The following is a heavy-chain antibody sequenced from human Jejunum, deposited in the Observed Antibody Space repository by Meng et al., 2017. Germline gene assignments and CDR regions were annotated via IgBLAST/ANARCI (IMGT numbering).Heavy chain of an antibody. CDR1: GDSISTNW. CDR2: IYHSGAF. D-gene: IGHD2-21*01. Sequence: QGPLEESGPGLLKPSGTLSLTCAVSGDSISTNWWNWVRQPPGKGMEWIGEIYHSGAFNYNPSLRRRVTISVDKSKNQVSLKLDSLTAADTAVYYCARGAIGTRPFDYWGQGTLVTVSS. J-gene: IGHJ4*02. CDR3: ARGAIGTRPFDY. V-gene: IGHV4-4*02.